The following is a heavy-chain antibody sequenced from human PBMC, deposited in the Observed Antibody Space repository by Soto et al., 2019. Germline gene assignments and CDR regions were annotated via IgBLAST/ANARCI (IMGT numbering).Heavy chain of an antibody. J-gene: IGHJ6*02. V-gene: IGHV3-48*02. CDR3: ARDNPRSSGWDV. CDR1: GFTLSSYS. CDR2: ISSSSSTI. Sequence: EVQLVESGGGLVQPGGSLRLSCEASGFTLSSYSMNWARQAPGQGLEWFSYISSSSSTIYYADSVKGLFTISRDNAKNSRYLQMNSLRDEDTAVYYCARDNPRSSGWDVWGQGTTVTVSS.